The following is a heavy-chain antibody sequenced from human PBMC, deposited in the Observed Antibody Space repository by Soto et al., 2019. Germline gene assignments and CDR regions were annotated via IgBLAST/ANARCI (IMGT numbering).Heavy chain of an antibody. J-gene: IGHJ3*02. CDR2: IDPSDSYT. CDR3: ASYGSSGYLTPDAFDI. CDR1: GCSFTSYW. V-gene: IGHV5-10-1*01. D-gene: IGHD3-22*01. Sequence: GESLKISCKGSGCSFTSYWISWVRQMPGKGLEWMGRIDPSDSYTNYSPSFQGHVTISADKSISTAYLQWSSLKASDTAMYYCASYGSSGYLTPDAFDIWGQGTMVTVSS.